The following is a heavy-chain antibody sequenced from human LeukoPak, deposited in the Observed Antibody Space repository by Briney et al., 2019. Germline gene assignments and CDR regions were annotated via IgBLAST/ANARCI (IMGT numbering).Heavy chain of an antibody. CDR2: IYYSGST. J-gene: IGHJ4*02. CDR1: GGSISSSSYY. Sequence: SETLSLTFTVSGGSISSSSYYWGWIRQPPGKGLEWIGSIYYSGSTYYNPSLKSRVTISVDTSKNQFSLKLSSVTAADTAVYYCAGEGIGYSYGFSDYWGQGTLVTVSS. D-gene: IGHD5-18*01. CDR3: AGEGIGYSYGFSDY. V-gene: IGHV4-39*07.